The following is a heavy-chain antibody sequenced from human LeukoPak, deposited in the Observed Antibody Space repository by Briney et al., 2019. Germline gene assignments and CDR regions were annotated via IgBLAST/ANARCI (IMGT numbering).Heavy chain of an antibody. CDR3: ARHGWIRLGAGFFDI. CDR2: INHSGST. Sequence: PSETLSLTCAVYGGSFSGYYWSWIRQPPGKGLEWIGEINHSGSTNYNPSLKSRVTISVDTSKNQFSLKLSSVTAADTAVYYCARHGWIRLGAGFFDIWGQGTMVTVSS. CDR1: GGSFSGYY. V-gene: IGHV4-34*01. D-gene: IGHD5-18*01. J-gene: IGHJ3*02.